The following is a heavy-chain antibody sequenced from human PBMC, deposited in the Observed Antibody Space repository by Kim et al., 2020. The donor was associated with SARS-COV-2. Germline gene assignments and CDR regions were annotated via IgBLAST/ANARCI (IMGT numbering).Heavy chain of an antibody. CDR3: ARGGRGTVASNRLDY. CDR2: IIPILGIA. V-gene: IGHV1-69*04. J-gene: IGHJ4*02. D-gene: IGHD4-17*01. CDR1: GGTFSSYA. Sequence: SVKVSCKASGGTFSSYAISWVRQAPGQGLEWMGRIIPILGIANYAQKFQGRVTITADKSTSTAYMELSSLRSEDTAVYYCARGGRGTVASNRLDYWGQGTLVTVSS.